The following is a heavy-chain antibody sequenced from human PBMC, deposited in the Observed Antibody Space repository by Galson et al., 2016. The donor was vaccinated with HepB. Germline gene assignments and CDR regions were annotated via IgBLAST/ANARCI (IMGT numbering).Heavy chain of an antibody. CDR3: ARSNSGWLFFDS. CDR1: AGSISSSNSYY. V-gene: IGHV4-39*01. D-gene: IGHD6-19*01. J-gene: IGHJ4*02. Sequence: SETLSLTCSVSAGSISSSNSYYWGWIRQTPGKGLEWIGSIHHGGITYHNPSLQSRVTMSVDTTKNQFSLNLRSVTAADTAVFYCARSNSGWLFFDSWGQGHLVTVSS. CDR2: IHHGGIT.